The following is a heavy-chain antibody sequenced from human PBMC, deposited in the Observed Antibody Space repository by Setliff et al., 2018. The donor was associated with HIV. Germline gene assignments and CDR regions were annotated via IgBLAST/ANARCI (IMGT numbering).Heavy chain of an antibody. CDR1: GGSMSGSSYY. CDR3: ARGGSFNDGFDI. D-gene: IGHD1-26*01. V-gene: IGHV4-39*01. Sequence: PSETLSLTCTVSGGSMSGSSYYWGWIRQPPGKGLEWIGSLDYSGTTYYNPSLKSRVTISVDTSKNQFSLKLSSVTAADTAVYYCARGGSFNDGFDIWGQGTMVTVSS. CDR2: LDYSGTT. J-gene: IGHJ3*02.